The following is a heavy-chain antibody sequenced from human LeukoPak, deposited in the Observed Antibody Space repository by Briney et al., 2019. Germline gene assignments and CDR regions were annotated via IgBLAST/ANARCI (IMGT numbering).Heavy chain of an antibody. V-gene: IGHV1-2*02. Sequence: ASVKVSCKASGYTFTAYYMHWVRQAPGQGLEWMGWINPNSGDTHHAQNFQGRVTLIRDTSISTAYMELSRLTSDDTAVYYCARVSVAGTGPDYWGQGTLVTVSS. CDR3: ARVSVAGTGPDY. D-gene: IGHD6-13*01. CDR2: INPNSGDT. CDR1: GYTFTAYY. J-gene: IGHJ4*02.